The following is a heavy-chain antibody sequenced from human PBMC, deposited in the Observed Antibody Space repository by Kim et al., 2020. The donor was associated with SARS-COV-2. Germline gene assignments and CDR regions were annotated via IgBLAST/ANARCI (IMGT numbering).Heavy chain of an antibody. V-gene: IGHV1-3*01. CDR3: ARGGGCHGCYYYYGMEV. J-gene: IGHJ6*02. CDR1: GFPFSSYA. Sequence: ASVKVSCKASGFPFSSYAIYWGRQAPGQRLEWMGWINGANGDTTYSQKFQGRVTITRDTSASTVYMELSSLTSEDTAVYYCARGGGCHGCYYYYGMEVWGQGTTVTVSS. CDR2: INGANGDT. D-gene: IGHD3-10*01.